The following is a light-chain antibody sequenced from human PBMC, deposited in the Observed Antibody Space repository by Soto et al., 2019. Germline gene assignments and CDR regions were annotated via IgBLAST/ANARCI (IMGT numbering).Light chain of an antibody. J-gene: IGKJ2*01. Sequence: DIQMTQSPSSLSASVGDRVTITCRASQTISSYLNWYQQKPDKAPKLLIDAASRLQSGVPSRFSGSGSGTDFTLTISSLQPGDFATYYCQQSQSIPYTFGQGTKVEIK. V-gene: IGKV1-39*01. CDR3: QQSQSIPYT. CDR1: QTISSY. CDR2: AAS.